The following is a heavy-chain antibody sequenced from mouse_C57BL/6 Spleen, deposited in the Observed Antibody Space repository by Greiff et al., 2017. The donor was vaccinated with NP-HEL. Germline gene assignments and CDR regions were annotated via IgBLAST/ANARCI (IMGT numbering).Heavy chain of an antibody. D-gene: IGHD1-1*01. CDR2: INPNNGGT. Sequence: VQLQQSGPELVKPGASVKISCKASGYTFTDYYMNWVKQSHGKSLEWIGDINPNNGGTSYNQKFKGKATLTVDKSSSTAYMELRSLTSEDSAVYYCATNYHYGSSYWYFDVWGTGTTVTVSS. J-gene: IGHJ1*03. CDR1: GYTFTDYY. CDR3: ATNYHYGSSYWYFDV. V-gene: IGHV1-26*01.